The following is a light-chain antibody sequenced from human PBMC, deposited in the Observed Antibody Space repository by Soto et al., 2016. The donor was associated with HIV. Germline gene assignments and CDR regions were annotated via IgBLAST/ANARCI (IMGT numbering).Light chain of an antibody. CDR2: KAS. CDR3: QQYHTSYT. Sequence: DIQMTQSPSTLSASVGDRVTITCRANQSIIWWLAWYQQKPGKAPKLLIYKASSLESGVPSRFSGSGSGTEFTLTISSLQPDDFATYYCQQYHTSYTFGQGTKVEVK. V-gene: IGKV1-5*03. CDR1: QSIIWW. J-gene: IGKJ1*01.